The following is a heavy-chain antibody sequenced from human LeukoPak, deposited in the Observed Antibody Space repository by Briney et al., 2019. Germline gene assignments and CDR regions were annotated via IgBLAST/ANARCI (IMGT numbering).Heavy chain of an antibody. CDR1: GYAFTTYG. V-gene: IGHV1-18*01. Sequence: ASVKVSCKASGYAFTTYGITWVRQAPGQGLEWMGWIGTYNGNTNYARKFQGRVTMTRDTSTSTANMELRSLRSDDTAVYYCATERSGEVESSNWFDPWGQGTLVTVSS. CDR3: ATERSGEVESSNWFDP. D-gene: IGHD3-3*01. J-gene: IGHJ5*02. CDR2: IGTYNGNT.